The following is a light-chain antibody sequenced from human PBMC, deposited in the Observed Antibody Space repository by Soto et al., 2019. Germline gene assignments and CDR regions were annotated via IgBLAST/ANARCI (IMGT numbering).Light chain of an antibody. Sequence: IQNTGSRCTLYTTVGDRITITCGASQSISSWLAWYQQKPGKAHKVLIYDASRLETGVPSRFSGSGSGTHFSLAISSLQPEDIATYYCQQYDSLPITFGQGTRLAIK. CDR3: QQYDSLPIT. CDR2: DAS. CDR1: QSISSW. V-gene: IGKV1-5*01. J-gene: IGKJ5*01.